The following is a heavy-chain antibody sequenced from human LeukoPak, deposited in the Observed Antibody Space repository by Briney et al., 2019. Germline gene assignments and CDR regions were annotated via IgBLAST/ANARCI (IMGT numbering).Heavy chain of an antibody. J-gene: IGHJ4*02. CDR2: IYYSGST. V-gene: IGHV4-39*01. CDR1: GSISGTHY. D-gene: IGHD5-18*01. Sequence: PSETLSLTCGSISGTHYWGWIRQPPGKGLEWIGSIYYSGSTYYNPSPKSRVAISVDTSRNQTSLKLSSVTAADTAVYYCARHNPGYSYGPFDYWGQGTLVTVSS. CDR3: ARHNPGYSYGPFDY.